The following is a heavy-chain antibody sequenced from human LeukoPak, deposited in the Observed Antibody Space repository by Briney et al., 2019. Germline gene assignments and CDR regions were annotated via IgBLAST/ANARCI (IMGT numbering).Heavy chain of an antibody. Sequence: GTSLRLSCQTSGFTFSHYGMHWVRQAPGKGLEWVAVIWSDGTNQYYADSVKGRFTISRDNFKNMVSLQMNRLRDEDTAVYYCAKGAYRGFDYSNSLEHWGQGSLVTVSS. CDR2: IWSDGTNQ. J-gene: IGHJ4*02. CDR3: AKGAYRGFDYSNSLEH. V-gene: IGHV3-33*03. D-gene: IGHD4-11*01. CDR1: GFTFSHYG.